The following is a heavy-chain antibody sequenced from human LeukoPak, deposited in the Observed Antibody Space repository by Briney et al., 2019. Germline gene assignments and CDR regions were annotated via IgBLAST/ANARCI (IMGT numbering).Heavy chain of an antibody. D-gene: IGHD3-16*01. CDR3: ARGVFSDY. J-gene: IGHJ4*02. Sequence: GGSLRLSCTASDCTFSDYYMTWIRQAPGKDLEWIAHISSGNSLYYGDSVKGRFTISRDNAKNSLYLQMNSLRVEDTAVYYCARGVFSDYWGRGAQVTVSS. V-gene: IGHV3-11*01. CDR1: DCTFSDYY. CDR2: ISSGNSL.